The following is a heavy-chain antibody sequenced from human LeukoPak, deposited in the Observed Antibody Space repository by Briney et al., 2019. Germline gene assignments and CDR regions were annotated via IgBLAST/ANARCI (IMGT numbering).Heavy chain of an antibody. J-gene: IGHJ4*02. D-gene: IGHD4-23*01. CDR3: ARDEAPSRWFL. CDR2: IIPILGIA. V-gene: IGHV1-69*04. Sequence: SVKVSCKASGGTFSSYAISWVRQAPGQGLEWMGRIIPILGIANYAQKFQGRVTITADKSTSTAYMELSSLRSEDTAVYYCARDEAPSRWFLWGQGALVTVSS. CDR1: GGTFSSYA.